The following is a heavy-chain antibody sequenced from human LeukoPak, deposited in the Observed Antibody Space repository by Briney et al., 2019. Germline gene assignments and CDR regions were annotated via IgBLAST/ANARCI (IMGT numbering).Heavy chain of an antibody. V-gene: IGHV3-7*01. Sequence: GGSLRLSCAASGFTFSSYWMSWVHKAPGKGLEWVANIKQDGSEKYYVDSVKGRFTISRDNAKNSLYLQMNSLRAEDTAVYYCARVKSGYLAFDYWGQGTLVTVSS. CDR1: GFTFSSYW. CDR3: ARVKSGYLAFDY. J-gene: IGHJ4*02. CDR2: IKQDGSEK. D-gene: IGHD3-3*01.